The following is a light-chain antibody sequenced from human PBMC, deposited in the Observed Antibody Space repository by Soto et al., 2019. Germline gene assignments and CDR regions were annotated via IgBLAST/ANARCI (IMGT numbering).Light chain of an antibody. J-gene: IGKJ1*01. CDR1: QTISSW. CDR2: KAS. Sequence: EIQMTQSPSTLSGSVGDRVTITCRASQTISSWLAWYQQKPGKAPKLMIYKASTLKSGVPSRFSGSGSGTEFNLTISSLQPDDVATYYCQHYNSYSEAFCQGTKVDIK. V-gene: IGKV1-5*03. CDR3: QHYNSYSEA.